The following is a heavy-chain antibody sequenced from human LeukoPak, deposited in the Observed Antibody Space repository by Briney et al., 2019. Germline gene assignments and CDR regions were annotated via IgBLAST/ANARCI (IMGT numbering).Heavy chain of an antibody. V-gene: IGHV4-59*01. Sequence: SETLSLTCTVSGGSISSSYWSWIRQSPGKGLEWIGYIYHTGSANYNPSLKSRVTISVDTSKNQFSLKLSSVTAADTAVYYCARVQYSGSGLTSYFDYWGQGTLVTVSA. CDR2: IYHTGSA. J-gene: IGHJ4*02. CDR1: GGSISSSY. D-gene: IGHD3-10*01. CDR3: ARVQYSGSGLTSYFDY.